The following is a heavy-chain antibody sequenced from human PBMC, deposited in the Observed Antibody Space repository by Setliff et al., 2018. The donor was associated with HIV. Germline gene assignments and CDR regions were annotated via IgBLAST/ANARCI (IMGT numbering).Heavy chain of an antibody. CDR2: VYYSGST. D-gene: IGHD4-17*01. Sequence: SETLSLTCIVSGGSISSSSYYWGWIRQPPGKGLEWIGTVYYSGSTYYNPSLKSRVTISVDTSENQFSLKLSSVTAADTAVYYCARAAAGNTGPFDLWGQGSPVTVSS. V-gene: IGHV4-39*07. CDR3: ARAAAGNTGPFDL. CDR1: GGSISSSSYY. J-gene: IGHJ4*02.